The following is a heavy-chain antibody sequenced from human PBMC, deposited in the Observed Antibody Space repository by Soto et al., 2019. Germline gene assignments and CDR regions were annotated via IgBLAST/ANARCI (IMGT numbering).Heavy chain of an antibody. CDR3: ARVGSGGAFDI. Sequence: QVQLVQSGGEVKKPGASVKVSCKASGYTFTRYGLGWVRQAPGQGLEWMGWISPNSGDTNYAQSLQGRVTMTTDTSTPAAYMELRSLRSDDTAVYYGARVGSGGAFDIWGQGTMVTVSS. J-gene: IGHJ3*02. V-gene: IGHV1-18*01. CDR2: ISPNSGDT. D-gene: IGHD1-1*01. CDR1: GYTFTRYG.